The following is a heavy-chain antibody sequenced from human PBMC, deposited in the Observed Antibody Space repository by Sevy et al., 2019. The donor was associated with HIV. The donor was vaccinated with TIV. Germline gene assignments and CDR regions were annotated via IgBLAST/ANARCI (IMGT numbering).Heavy chain of an antibody. CDR2: IYSGGST. J-gene: IGHJ4*02. V-gene: IGHV3-53*01. CDR1: GFTVSSNY. CDR3: ARGRVESTVTRPVYFDY. D-gene: IGHD4-17*01. Sequence: GGSLRLSCAASGFTVSSNYMSWVRQAPGKGLEWVSVIYSGGSTYYADSVKGRFTISRDNSKNTLYLQMNSLRAEDTAVYYCARGRVESTVTRPVYFDYWGQGTLVTVSS.